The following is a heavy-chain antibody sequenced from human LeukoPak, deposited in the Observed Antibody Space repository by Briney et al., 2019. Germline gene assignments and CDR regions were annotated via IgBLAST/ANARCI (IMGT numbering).Heavy chain of an antibody. CDR3: ARVGRGRNFDY. CDR1: GDSISYYY. CDR2: IYYSGST. Sequence: SETLPLTCTVSGDSISYYYWSWIRQPPGKGLEWIGYIYYSGSTNYNPSLKSRVTISVDTSKNQFSLKLSSVTAADTAVYYCARVGRGRNFDYWGQGTLVTVSS. D-gene: IGHD6-6*01. J-gene: IGHJ4*02. V-gene: IGHV4-59*01.